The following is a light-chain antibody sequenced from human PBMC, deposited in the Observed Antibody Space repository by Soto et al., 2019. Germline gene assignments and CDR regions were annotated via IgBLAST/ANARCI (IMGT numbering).Light chain of an antibody. CDR2: EVN. J-gene: IGLJ1*01. V-gene: IGLV2-14*01. Sequence: QAALTQPACLSRPPGQSTPVSCTGTSSDIGAYDYVSWFQQHPDNAPKLMISEVNNRHSGVSNRFPGSKSGNTAYLAISWIPVEMHAEYFCFSFPTARTNVFGAGTKV. CDR3: FSFPTARTNV. CDR1: SSDIGAYDY.